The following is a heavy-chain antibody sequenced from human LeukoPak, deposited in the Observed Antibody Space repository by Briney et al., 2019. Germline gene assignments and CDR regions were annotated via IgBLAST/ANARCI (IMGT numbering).Heavy chain of an antibody. CDR2: IYYSGST. CDR1: GGSISSYY. J-gene: IGHJ4*02. V-gene: IGHV4-59*01. D-gene: IGHD6-19*01. CDR3: ARDSGWDYYFDY. Sequence: TSETLSLTCTVSGGSISSYYWSWIRQPPGKGLEWIGYIYYSGSTNYNPSLKSRVTISVDTSKNQFSLKLSSVTAADTAVYYCARDSGWDYYFDYWGQGTLVTVSS.